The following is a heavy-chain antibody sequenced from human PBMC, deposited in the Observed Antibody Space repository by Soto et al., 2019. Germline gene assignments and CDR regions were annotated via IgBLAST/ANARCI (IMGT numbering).Heavy chain of an antibody. V-gene: IGHV3-30-3*01. J-gene: IGHJ6*01. CDR1: GFTFSSYA. CDR3: ARDRWKFFGAGSYYTCYCFVIDV. Sequence: QVQLVESGGGVVQPGRSLRLSCAASGFTFSSYAMPWVRQAPGKGLEWVAVISYGGSNKYYADSGKGRFTISRDNSKNNLYLQMNDLRAEEKAVHYCARDRWKFFGAGSYYTCYCFVIDVRGPGTTVTVSS. CDR2: ISYGGSNK. D-gene: IGHD3-10*01.